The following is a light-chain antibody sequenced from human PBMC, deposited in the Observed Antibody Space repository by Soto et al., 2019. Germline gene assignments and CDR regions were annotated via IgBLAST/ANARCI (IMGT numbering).Light chain of an antibody. CDR2: DVS. J-gene: IGLJ1*01. CDR1: SSDVGGYNY. V-gene: IGLV2-14*03. Sequence: QSVLTQPASVSGSPGQSITISCTGTSSDVGGYNYVSWYQHHPGKAPKLIIYDVSNRPSGVSIRFSGSKSDNTVSLTISGLHPEDEADYHCSSYTTSNTRQIVFGTGTKLTVL. CDR3: SSYTTSNTRQIV.